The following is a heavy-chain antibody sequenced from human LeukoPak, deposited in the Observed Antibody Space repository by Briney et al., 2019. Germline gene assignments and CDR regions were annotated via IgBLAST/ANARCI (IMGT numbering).Heavy chain of an antibody. D-gene: IGHD3-22*01. Sequence: ASVKVSCKASGYTFTSYYMHWVRQAPGQGLEWMGIINPSGGSTSYAQKFQGRITMTRDMSTSTVYMELSSLRSEDTAVYYCARGHRDYYDSSGYYSYYFDYWGQGTLVTVSS. CDR2: INPSGGST. J-gene: IGHJ4*02. CDR1: GYTFTSYY. V-gene: IGHV1-46*01. CDR3: ARGHRDYYDSSGYYSYYFDY.